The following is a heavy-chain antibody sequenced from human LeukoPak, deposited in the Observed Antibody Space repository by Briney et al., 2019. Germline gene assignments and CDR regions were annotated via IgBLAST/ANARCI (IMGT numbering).Heavy chain of an antibody. J-gene: IGHJ3*02. CDR2: IYYSGST. V-gene: IGHV4-4*02. CDR1: GGSISNSNW. CDR3: ARSGSDAFDI. Sequence: PSGTLSLTCAVSGGSISNSNWWSWVRQPPGKGLEWIGYIYYSGSTYYNPSLKSRVTISVDTSKNQFSLKLSSVTAADTAVYYCARSGSDAFDIWGQGTMVTVSS. D-gene: IGHD5-12*01.